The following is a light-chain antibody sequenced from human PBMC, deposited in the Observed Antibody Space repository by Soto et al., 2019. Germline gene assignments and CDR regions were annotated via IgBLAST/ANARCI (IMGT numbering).Light chain of an antibody. CDR3: QQYGSSLPWT. V-gene: IGKV3-20*01. J-gene: IGKJ1*01. Sequence: EIVLTQSPGTLSLSPGERATLSCRASQSVSSYLAWYQQKPGQAHRLLIYGVSSRATGIPDRFSGSGSGTDFTLTISRLEPEDFAVFYCQQYGSSLPWTFGQGTKVEIK. CDR1: QSVSSY. CDR2: GVS.